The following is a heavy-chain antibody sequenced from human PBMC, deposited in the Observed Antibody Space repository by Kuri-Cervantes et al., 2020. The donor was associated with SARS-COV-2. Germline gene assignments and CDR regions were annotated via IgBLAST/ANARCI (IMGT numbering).Heavy chain of an antibody. CDR2: IKQDGSEK. Sequence: GGSLRLSCAASGFTFSSYWMSWVRQAPGKGLEWVANIKQDGSEKYYVDSVKGRFTISRDNSKNTLYLQMNSLRAEDTAVYYCAKDRNPSWIQAWFDYWGQGTLVTVSS. D-gene: IGHD5-18*01. J-gene: IGHJ4*02. CDR1: GFTFSSYW. CDR3: AKDRNPSWIQAWFDY. V-gene: IGHV3-7*01.